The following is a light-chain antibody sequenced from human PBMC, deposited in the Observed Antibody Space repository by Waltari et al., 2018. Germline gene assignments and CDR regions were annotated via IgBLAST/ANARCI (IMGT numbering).Light chain of an antibody. J-gene: IGLJ3*02. Sequence: QSVLTQPPSASGSPGQELSISCSGGSITITNYLFWYQQFPGTAPHPIVYKDYERPSGVPDRFSASKSGTSASLAISGLRSDDEADYYCATWDDSLNGWVFGGGTKLTVL. V-gene: IGLV1-47*01. CDR2: KDY. CDR3: ATWDDSLNGWV. CDR1: SITITNY.